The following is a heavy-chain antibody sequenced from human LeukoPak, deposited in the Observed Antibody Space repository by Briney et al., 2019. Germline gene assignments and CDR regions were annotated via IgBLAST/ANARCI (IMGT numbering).Heavy chain of an antibody. V-gene: IGHV1-18*01. CDR1: SYTFTSSG. D-gene: IGHD5-18*01. CDR2: ISAYNGNT. Sequence: ASVKVSCKASSYTFTSSGISWVRQAPGQGLEWMGWISAYNGNTNYAQKLQGRVTMTTDTSTSTAYMELRSLRSDDTAVYYCARFVDTAMTPDYWGQGTLVTASS. J-gene: IGHJ4*02. CDR3: ARFVDTAMTPDY.